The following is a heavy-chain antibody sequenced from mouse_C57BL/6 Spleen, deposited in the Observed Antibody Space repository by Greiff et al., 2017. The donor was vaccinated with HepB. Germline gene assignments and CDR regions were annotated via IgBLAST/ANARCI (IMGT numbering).Heavy chain of an antibody. CDR3: ARGAYYSNYEAY. Sequence: EVKLMESGGGLVQPGGSLSLSCAASGFTFTDYYMSWVRQPPVKALEWLGFIRNKANGYTTEYSASVKGRFTISRDNSQSILYLQMNALRAEDSATYYCARGAYYSNYEAYWGQGTLVTVSA. D-gene: IGHD2-5*01. J-gene: IGHJ3*01. V-gene: IGHV7-3*01. CDR1: GFTFTDYY. CDR2: IRNKANGYTT.